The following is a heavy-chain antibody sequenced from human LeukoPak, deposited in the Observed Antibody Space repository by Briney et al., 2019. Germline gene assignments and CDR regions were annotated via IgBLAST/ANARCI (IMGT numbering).Heavy chain of an antibody. D-gene: IGHD5-18*01. V-gene: IGHV3-30*18. CDR3: AKGGLGIQLWLPGY. J-gene: IGHJ4*02. Sequence: PGRSLRLSCAASGFTFGSYGMHWVRQAPGKGLEWVAVISYDGSNKYYADSVKGRFTISRDNSKNTLYLQMNSLRAEDTAVYYCAKGGLGIQLWLPGYWGQGTLVTVSS. CDR2: ISYDGSNK. CDR1: GFTFGSYG.